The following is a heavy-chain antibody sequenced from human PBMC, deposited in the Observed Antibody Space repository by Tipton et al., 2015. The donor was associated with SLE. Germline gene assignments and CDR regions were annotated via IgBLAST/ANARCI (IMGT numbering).Heavy chain of an antibody. J-gene: IGHJ3*01. Sequence: TLSLTCPVSGDSLISGAYYWGWVRQHPGRGLEWLAYIFYSGSTYYNPSLKSRLNISVDRSNNQFSLKLTSVTAADTAVYYCAKHLSEGWSSYAFDAFDLWGQGTMVTVSS. CDR2: IFYSGST. CDR1: GDSLISGAYY. D-gene: IGHD2-15*01. CDR3: AKHLSEGWSSYAFDAFDL. V-gene: IGHV4-31*03.